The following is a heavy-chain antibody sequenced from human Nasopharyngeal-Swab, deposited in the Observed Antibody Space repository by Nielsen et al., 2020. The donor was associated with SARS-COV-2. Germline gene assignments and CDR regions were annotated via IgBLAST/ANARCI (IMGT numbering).Heavy chain of an antibody. J-gene: IGHJ5*02. CDR2: IIPILGIA. Sequence: SVKVSCKASGGTFSSYAIRWVRQAPGQGLEWMGRIIPILGIANYAQKFQGRVTITADKSTSTAYMELSSLRSEDTAVYYCAREIITIFGVVIPNWFDPWGQGTLVTVSS. CDR3: AREIITIFGVVIPNWFDP. CDR1: GGTFSSYA. V-gene: IGHV1-69*04. D-gene: IGHD3-3*01.